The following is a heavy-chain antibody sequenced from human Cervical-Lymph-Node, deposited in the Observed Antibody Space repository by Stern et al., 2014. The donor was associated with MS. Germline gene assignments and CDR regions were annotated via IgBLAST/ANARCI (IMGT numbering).Heavy chain of an antibody. J-gene: IGHJ4*02. V-gene: IGHV3-72*01. CDR3: ARWNDGSDY. D-gene: IGHD1-1*01. Sequence: VQLVESGGGLVQPGGSLRLSCAASGFTFSDHYMDWVRPAPGKGLEWVGRIANKPNSFTTQYAASVKGRVTISRDDSKKSLYLQVNSLKTEDTAVYYCARWNDGSDYWGQGTLVTVSS. CDR1: GFTFSDHY. CDR2: IANKPNSFTT.